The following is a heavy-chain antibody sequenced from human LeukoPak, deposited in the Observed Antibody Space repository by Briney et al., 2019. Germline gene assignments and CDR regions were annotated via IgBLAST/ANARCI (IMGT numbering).Heavy chain of an antibody. D-gene: IGHD3-10*01. Sequence: ASVKVSCKASGYTFTGYYMHWVRQAPGQGLEWMGWINPNSGGTNYAQKFQGRVTMTRDTSISTAYMELSRLRSDDTAVYYCARDLYGSGSYFRYYYYYYTDVWGKGTTVTVSS. V-gene: IGHV1-2*02. J-gene: IGHJ6*03. CDR2: INPNSGGT. CDR3: ARDLYGSGSYFRYYYYYYTDV. CDR1: GYTFTGYY.